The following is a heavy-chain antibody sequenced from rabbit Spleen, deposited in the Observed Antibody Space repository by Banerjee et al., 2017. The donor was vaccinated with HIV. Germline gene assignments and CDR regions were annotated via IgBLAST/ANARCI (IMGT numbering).Heavy chain of an antibody. J-gene: IGHJ4*01. CDR3: AKDMGVAAGYFFNL. CDR1: GFDFSTYS. CDR2: IDPVFGVT. D-gene: IGHD4-1*01. Sequence: QLVESGGGLVQPGGSLKLSCKASGFDFSTYSMSWVRQAPGKGLEWIGYIDPVFGVTVYANWVNGRFTISRDNAQNTLYLQLNSLTAADTATYFCAKDMGVAAGYFFNLWGQGTLVTV. V-gene: IGHV1S7*01.